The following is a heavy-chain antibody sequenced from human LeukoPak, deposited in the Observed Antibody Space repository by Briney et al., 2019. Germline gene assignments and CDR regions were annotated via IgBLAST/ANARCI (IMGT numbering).Heavy chain of an antibody. CDR1: GGSISSYY. CDR2: IYYSGST. D-gene: IGHD3-16*01. Sequence: SHTLPLTCNIPGGSISSYYWSWIRQPPGKGLEWIGYIYYSGSTNYNPSLKSRVTISVDTSKNQFSLKLRSVTATDTAVYYCARVRRSRLAELDYWGQGTLVTVSS. CDR3: ARVRRSRLAELDY. V-gene: IGHV4-59*08. J-gene: IGHJ4*02.